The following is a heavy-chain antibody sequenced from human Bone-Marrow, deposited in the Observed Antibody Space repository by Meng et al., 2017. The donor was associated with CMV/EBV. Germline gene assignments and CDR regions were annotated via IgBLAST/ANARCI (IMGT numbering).Heavy chain of an antibody. CDR3: AKVPVGASSKTHFDD. D-gene: IGHD1-26*01. J-gene: IGHJ4*02. V-gene: IGHV3-23*01. CDR1: GFTFSSYA. Sequence: GESLKISCAASGFTFSSYAMSWVRQAPGKGLEWVSAISGSGGSTYYADSVKGRFTISRDNSKNTLYLQMNSLRAEDTAVYYCAKVPVGASSKTHFDDWGQGTLVTVSS. CDR2: ISGSGGST.